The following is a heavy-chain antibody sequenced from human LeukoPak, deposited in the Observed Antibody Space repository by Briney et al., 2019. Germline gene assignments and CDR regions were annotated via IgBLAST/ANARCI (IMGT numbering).Heavy chain of an antibody. CDR2: IIPILGIA. Sequence: GASVKVSCKASGGTFSSYAISWVRQAPGQGLEWMGRIIPILGIANYAQKFQGRVTITADTSTSTAYMELRSLRSDDTAVYYCARDYGMDVWGQGTTVTVPS. V-gene: IGHV1-69*04. J-gene: IGHJ6*02. CDR1: GGTFSSYA. CDR3: ARDYGMDV.